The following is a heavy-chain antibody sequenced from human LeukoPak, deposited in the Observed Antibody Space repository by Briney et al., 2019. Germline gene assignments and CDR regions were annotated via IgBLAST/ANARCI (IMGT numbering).Heavy chain of an antibody. CDR2: IKQDGSEK. Sequence: GGSLRLSCAASGFTVSSNYMSWVRQAPGKGLEWVANIKQDGSEKYYVDSVKGRFTISRDNAKNSLYLQMNSLRAEDTAVYYCARGLGPLDYWGQGTLVTVSS. V-gene: IGHV3-7*01. CDR3: ARGLGPLDY. CDR1: GFTVSSNY. D-gene: IGHD3-16*01. J-gene: IGHJ4*02.